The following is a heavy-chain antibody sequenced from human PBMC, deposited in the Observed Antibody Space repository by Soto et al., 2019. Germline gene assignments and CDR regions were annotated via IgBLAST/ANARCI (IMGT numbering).Heavy chain of an antibody. V-gene: IGHV5-51*01. CDR2: IYPADADT. CDR3: ARIPYSTTSYYDHNFGMDV. J-gene: IGHJ6*02. Sequence: LGESLKISCKGSGYSFPSDWIGWVRQMPGKGLEWMGSIYPADADTRYSAAFQGQVTISADKSIRTAYLQWSSLKASDTATYYFARIPYSTTSYYDHNFGMDVWGQGTTVTVSS. D-gene: IGHD2-2*01. CDR1: GYSFPSDW.